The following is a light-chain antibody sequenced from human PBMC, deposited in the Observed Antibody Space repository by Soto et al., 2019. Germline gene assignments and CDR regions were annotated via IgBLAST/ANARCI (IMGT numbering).Light chain of an antibody. CDR3: QQSYSTPYT. CDR1: QSISSY. V-gene: IGKV1-39*01. Sequence: DIQMTQSPSSLSASVGDRVTITCRASQSISSYLNWYQQKPGKAPKFLIYAASSLQSGVPSMFIGSVPRTDFTITISHLQPEDFATYYCQQSYSTPYTFGQGTRLEIK. J-gene: IGKJ2*01. CDR2: AAS.